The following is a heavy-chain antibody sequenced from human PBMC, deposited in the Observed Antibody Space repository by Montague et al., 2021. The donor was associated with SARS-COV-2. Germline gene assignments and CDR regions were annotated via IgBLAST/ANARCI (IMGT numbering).Heavy chain of an antibody. V-gene: IGHV3-48*03. CDR1: GFTFSSYE. CDR3: ASRAPTRIVLMVYAIGGYFDY. J-gene: IGHJ4*02. D-gene: IGHD2-8*01. CDR2: ISSTGSTI. Sequence: SRSLSCAASGFTFSSYEMNWVRQAPGKGLEWVSYISSTGSTIFYADSVKGRFTISRDNAKNSLYLQMNSLRAEDTAVYYCASRAPTRIVLMVYAIGGYFDYWGQGTLVTVSS.